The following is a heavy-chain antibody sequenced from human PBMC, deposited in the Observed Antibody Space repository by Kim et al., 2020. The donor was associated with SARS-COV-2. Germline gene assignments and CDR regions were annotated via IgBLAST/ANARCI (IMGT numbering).Heavy chain of an antibody. D-gene: IGHD1-20*01. J-gene: IGHJ3*02. CDR1: GGSISSYY. CDR3: ARAITGNPDAFDI. V-gene: IGHV4-59*13. Sequence: SETLSLTCTVSGGSISSYYWSWIRQPPGKGLEWIGYIYYSGSTNYNPSLKSRVTISVDTSKNQFSLKLSSVTAADTAVYYCARAITGNPDAFDIWGQGTMVTVSS. CDR2: IYYSGST.